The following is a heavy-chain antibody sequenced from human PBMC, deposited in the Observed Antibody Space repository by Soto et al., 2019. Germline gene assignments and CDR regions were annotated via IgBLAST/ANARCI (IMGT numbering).Heavy chain of an antibody. CDR2: ISAYNGNT. V-gene: IGHV1-18*01. J-gene: IGHJ4*02. CDR3: ARESLSRHYDFWSGGDY. CDR1: GYTFTSYG. Sequence: ASVKVSCKASGYTFTSYGISWVRQAPGQGLEWMGWISAYNGNTNYAQKLQGRVTMTTDTSTSTAYMELRSLRSDDTAVYYCARESLSRHYDFWSGGDYWGQGTLVTVSS. D-gene: IGHD3-3*01.